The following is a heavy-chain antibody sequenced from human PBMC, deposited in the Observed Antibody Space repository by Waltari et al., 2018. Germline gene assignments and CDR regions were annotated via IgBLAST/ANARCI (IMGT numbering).Heavy chain of an antibody. D-gene: IGHD2-2*01. CDR2: INHSGST. V-gene: IGHV4-34*01. J-gene: IGHJ4*02. CDR3: ARGGHNIVVVPAATPFDY. Sequence: QVQLPQSGAVLFKPSETLSPPCAVYGVSFSGYYWTWTPQPPGTGLEWIWEINHSGSTNYNPYLKSGVTISVDTSKNQLSLKLSSVTAADTAVYYCARGGHNIVVVPAATPFDYWGQGTLVTVSS. CDR1: GVSFSGYY.